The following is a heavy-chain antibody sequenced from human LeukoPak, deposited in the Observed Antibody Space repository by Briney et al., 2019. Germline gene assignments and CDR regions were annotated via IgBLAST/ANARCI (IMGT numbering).Heavy chain of an antibody. CDR3: ARRGDGGRSFDY. D-gene: IGHD4-23*01. J-gene: IGHJ4*02. Sequence: GGSLRLSCEASGFTVSSSYMNWVRQAPGKGLEWVSLIYSGGTTYYADSVKGRFTISRDNSKNTLYLQMNSLRAEDTAVYYCARRGDGGRSFDYWGQGTLVTVSS. CDR2: IYSGGTT. V-gene: IGHV3-53*01. CDR1: GFTVSSSY.